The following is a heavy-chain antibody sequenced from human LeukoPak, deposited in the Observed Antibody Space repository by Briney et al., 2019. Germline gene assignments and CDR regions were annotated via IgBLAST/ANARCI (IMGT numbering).Heavy chain of an antibody. D-gene: IGHD2-2*01. J-gene: IGHJ3*02. CDR3: ARGGYCSSTSWYPVPSDI. CDR2: ISGSSTYI. CDR1: GFTFSSYS. Sequence: PGGSLRLSCAASGFTFSSYSMNWVRQAPGKGLEWVSSISGSSTYIYYADSVKGRFTISRDNAKNSLYLQMNSLRAEDTAVYYCARGGYCSSTSWYPVPSDIWGQGTMVTVSS. V-gene: IGHV3-21*01.